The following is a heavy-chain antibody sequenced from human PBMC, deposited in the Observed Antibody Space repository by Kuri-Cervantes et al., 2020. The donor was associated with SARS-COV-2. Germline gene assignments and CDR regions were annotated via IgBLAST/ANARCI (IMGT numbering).Heavy chain of an antibody. D-gene: IGHD6-13*01. V-gene: IGHV1-24*01. Sequence: ASVKVSCKVSGYTLTELSMHWVRQAPGKGLEWMGGFDPEDGETIYAQKFQGRVTMTEDTSTDTAYMELSSLRSEDTAVYYCATTPLAAAGMYYYYYYMDVWGKGTTVTGSS. CDR2: FDPEDGET. J-gene: IGHJ6*03. CDR3: ATTPLAAAGMYYYYYYMDV. CDR1: GYTLTELS.